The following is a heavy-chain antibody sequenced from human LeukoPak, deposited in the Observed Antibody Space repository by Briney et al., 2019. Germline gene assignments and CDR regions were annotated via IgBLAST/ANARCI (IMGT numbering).Heavy chain of an antibody. V-gene: IGHV4-59*01. Sequence: SETLSLTCTVSGGSIRSYYWIWIRQPPGKGLEWIGYIYSSGSTNYNPSLKSRVTISVDTSKNQFSLKLSSVTAADTAVYYCARDGYYYDSSGYYAFDIWGQGTMVTVSS. D-gene: IGHD3-22*01. CDR3: ARDGYYYDSSGYYAFDI. CDR2: IYSSGST. CDR1: GGSIRSYY. J-gene: IGHJ3*02.